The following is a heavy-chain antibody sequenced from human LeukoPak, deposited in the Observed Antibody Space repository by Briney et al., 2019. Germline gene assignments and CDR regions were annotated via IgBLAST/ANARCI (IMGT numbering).Heavy chain of an antibody. D-gene: IGHD1-14*01. CDR2: LYSCGSS. J-gene: IGHJ6*04. V-gene: IGHV4-39*01. Sequence: KPSDTLSLTCTVSGGSISSSSYYWGWLREPPRKGLEWIGTLYSCGSSYYNPPFKSRVTISVDTYKNQFPLKVNAVTAADTAVYYCARHAGRYCYYGLDVWGKGTTVSVSS. CDR3: ARHAGRYCYYGLDV. CDR1: GGSISSSSYY.